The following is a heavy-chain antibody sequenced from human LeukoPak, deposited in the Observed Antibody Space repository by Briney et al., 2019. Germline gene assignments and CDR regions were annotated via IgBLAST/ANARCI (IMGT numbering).Heavy chain of an antibody. J-gene: IGHJ4*02. CDR2: ISSNGGST. CDR3: ARARRYFDWLPIDY. Sequence: GGSLRLSCAASGFTFSSYAMHWVRQAPGKGLESVSAISSNGGSTYYANSVKGRFTISRDNSKNTLYLQMGSLRAEDMAVYYCARARRYFDWLPIDYWGQGTLVTVSS. D-gene: IGHD3-9*01. CDR1: GFTFSSYA. V-gene: IGHV3-64*01.